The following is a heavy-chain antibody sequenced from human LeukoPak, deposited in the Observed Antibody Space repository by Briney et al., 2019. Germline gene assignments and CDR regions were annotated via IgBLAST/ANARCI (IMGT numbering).Heavy chain of an antibody. Sequence: GGSLRLSCAASGFTFDEYAMHWVRQVPGKGLEWVSGISYSSDTIGYVESVKGRFTISRDNSKNTLYLQMNSLRAEDTAVYYCAKEGLNIATRDFFDSWGQGTLVTVSS. CDR2: ISYSSDTI. D-gene: IGHD6-6*01. CDR3: AKEGLNIATRDFFDS. V-gene: IGHV3-9*01. CDR1: GFTFDEYA. J-gene: IGHJ4*02.